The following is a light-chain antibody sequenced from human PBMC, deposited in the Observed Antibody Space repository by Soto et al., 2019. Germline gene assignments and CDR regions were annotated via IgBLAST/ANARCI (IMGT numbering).Light chain of an antibody. Sequence: QSVLTQPASVSGSPGQXITISCTGTSLVSWYQQHPGKAPKLMIYEGSKRPSGVSNRFSGSKSGNTASLTISGLQAEDEADYYCCSYTGSSTVVFGGGTQLTVL. CDR1: SL. V-gene: IGLV2-23*01. CDR2: EGS. J-gene: IGLJ2*01. CDR3: CSYTGSSTVV.